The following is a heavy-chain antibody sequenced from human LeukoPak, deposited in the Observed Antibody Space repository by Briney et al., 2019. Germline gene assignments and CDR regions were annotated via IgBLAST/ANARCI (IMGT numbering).Heavy chain of an antibody. CDR1: GFNFNTYG. D-gene: IGHD2-15*01. Sequence: GTSLRLSCAASGFNFNTYGMHWVRQAPGKGLEWLTVVSYDGTKEFYVDSLKGRLSISRDDSKNTLYLQMNSLRAEDTAVYYCAKDSGDLCSGGSCFPSYFYDSWGQGTLVTVSS. J-gene: IGHJ4*02. CDR2: VSYDGTKE. CDR3: AKDSGDLCSGGSCFPSYFYDS. V-gene: IGHV3-30*18.